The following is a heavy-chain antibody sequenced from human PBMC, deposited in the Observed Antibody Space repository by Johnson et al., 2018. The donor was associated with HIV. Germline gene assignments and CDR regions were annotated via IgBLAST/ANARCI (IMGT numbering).Heavy chain of an antibody. J-gene: IGHJ3*02. D-gene: IGHD5-18*01. V-gene: IGHV3-66*02. CDR1: GFTFSSYA. CDR2: IYSGGYT. CDR3: VRVSLGYSYGYDAFDI. Sequence: VQLVESGGGVFQPGRSLRLSCAASGFTFSSYAMHWVRQAPGKGLEWVSIIYSGGYTNYAESVNGRFTISRDNSKNTLYLQMSSLRTEDTAVYYCVRVSLGYSYGYDAFDIWGQGTMVTVSS.